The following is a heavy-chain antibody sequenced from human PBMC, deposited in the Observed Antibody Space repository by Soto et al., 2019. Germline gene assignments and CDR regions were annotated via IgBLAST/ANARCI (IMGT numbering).Heavy chain of an antibody. J-gene: IGHJ4*02. CDR2: ISAYNGNT. V-gene: IGHV1-18*01. Sequence: GASVKVSCKASGYTFTSYGISWVRQAPGQGLVWMGWISAYNGNTNYAQKLQGRVTMTTDTSTSTAYMELRSLRSDDTAVYYCAREGNLGRWIQPLDSWGQGTLVTVSS. CDR1: GYTFTSYG. D-gene: IGHD2-2*03. CDR3: AREGNLGRWIQPLDS.